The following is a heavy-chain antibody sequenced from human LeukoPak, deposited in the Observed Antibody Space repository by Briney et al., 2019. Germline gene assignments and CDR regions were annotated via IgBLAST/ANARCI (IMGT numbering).Heavy chain of an antibody. Sequence: SETLSLTCTVSGGSISSSSYYWGWIRQPPGKGLEWIGSIYYSGSTYYNPSLKSRVSISVHTSKNQFSLKLRSVTAADTAVYCCARPVPSRLGWFDPWGQGTLVTVSS. CDR2: IYYSGST. CDR1: GGSISSSSYY. J-gene: IGHJ5*02. CDR3: ARPVPSRLGWFDP. D-gene: IGHD1-1*01. V-gene: IGHV4-39*01.